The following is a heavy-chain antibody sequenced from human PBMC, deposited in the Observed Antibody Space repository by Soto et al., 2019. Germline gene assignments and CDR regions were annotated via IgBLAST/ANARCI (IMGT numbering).Heavy chain of an antibody. J-gene: IGHJ6*02. CDR1: GGSISSYY. V-gene: IGHV4-59*01. Sequence: PSETLSLTCTVSGGSISSYYWSWIRQPPGKGLEWIGYIYYSGSTNYNPSLKSRVTISVDTSKNQFSLKLSSVTAADTAVYYCARGGSTRYYYYYYGMDVWGQGTTVTVSS. D-gene: IGHD3-10*01. CDR2: IYYSGST. CDR3: ARGGSTRYYYYYYGMDV.